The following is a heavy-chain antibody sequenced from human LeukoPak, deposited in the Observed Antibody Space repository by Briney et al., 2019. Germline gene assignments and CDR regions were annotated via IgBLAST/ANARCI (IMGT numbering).Heavy chain of an antibody. J-gene: IGHJ4*02. V-gene: IGHV3-53*01. CDR2: IYSSGST. D-gene: IGHD3-22*01. Sequence: GGSLRLSCAASGFNVSNNYMTWVRQAPGKGLEWVSLIYSSGSTYYADSVKGRVTVSRDNSKSTLYLQMNSLRAEDTAVYYCAKSSYYDSSGYYREYYFDYWGQGTLVTVSS. CDR3: AKSSYYDSSGYYREYYFDY. CDR1: GFNVSNNY.